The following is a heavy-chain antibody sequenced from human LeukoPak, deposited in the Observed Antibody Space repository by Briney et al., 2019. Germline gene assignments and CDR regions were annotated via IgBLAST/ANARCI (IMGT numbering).Heavy chain of an antibody. CDR3: ARSGYSSSWYLDY. Sequence: SETLSLTCTVSGGSISSSSYYWGWIRQPPGKGLEWIGSIYYSASTYYNPSLKSRVTISVDTSKNQFYLKLSSVTAADTAVYYCARSGYSSSWYLDYWGQGTLVTVSS. CDR2: IYYSAST. V-gene: IGHV4-39*01. CDR1: GGSISSSSYY. D-gene: IGHD6-13*01. J-gene: IGHJ4*02.